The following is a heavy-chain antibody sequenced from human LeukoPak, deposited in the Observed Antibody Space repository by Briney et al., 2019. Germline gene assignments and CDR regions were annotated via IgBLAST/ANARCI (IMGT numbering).Heavy chain of an antibody. CDR1: GFTFNNYA. Sequence: PGGSLRLSCAASGFTFNNYAIHWVRQAPGKGLEYVSAINGLGDKTYYAHSVKGRFTISRDNSKNTVFLQMGSLRDEDMAVYFCARAPLAAAECYYFDSWGQGTLVAVSS. CDR2: INGLGDKT. V-gene: IGHV3-64*01. D-gene: IGHD6-25*01. J-gene: IGHJ4*02. CDR3: ARAPLAAAECYYFDS.